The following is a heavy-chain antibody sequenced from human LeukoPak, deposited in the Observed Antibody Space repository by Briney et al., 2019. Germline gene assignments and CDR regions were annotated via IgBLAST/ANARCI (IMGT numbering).Heavy chain of an antibody. CDR2: IYTSGST. D-gene: IGHD6-13*01. CDR3: ARVAAAAVGYDAFDI. Sequence: SQTLSLTCTVSGGSISSGSYYWSWIRQPAGKGLEWIGRIYTSGSTNYNPFLKSRVTISVDTSKNQFSLKLSSVTAADTAVYYCARVAAAAVGYDAFDIWGQGTMVTVSS. J-gene: IGHJ3*02. V-gene: IGHV4-61*02. CDR1: GGSISSGSYY.